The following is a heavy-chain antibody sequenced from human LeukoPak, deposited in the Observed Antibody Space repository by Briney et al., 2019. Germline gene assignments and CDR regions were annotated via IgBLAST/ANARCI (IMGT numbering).Heavy chain of an antibody. CDR2: IYTSGST. CDR1: GGSISSGSYY. J-gene: IGHJ4*02. Sequence: PSETLSLTCTVSGGSISSGSYYWSWIRQPAGKGLEWIGRIYTSGSTNYNPSLKSRVTTSVDTSKNQFSLKLSSVTAADTAVYYCARSDILTGYYFDYWGQGTLVTVSS. CDR3: ARSDILTGYYFDY. V-gene: IGHV4-61*02. D-gene: IGHD3-9*01.